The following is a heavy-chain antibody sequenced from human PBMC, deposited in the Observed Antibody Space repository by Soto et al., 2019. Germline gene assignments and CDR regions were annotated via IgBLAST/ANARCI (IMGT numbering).Heavy chain of an antibody. Sequence: SETLSLTCAVYGGSFSGYYWSWIRQPPGKGLEWIGEINHSGSTNYNPSLKSRVTISVDTSKHQFSLKLSSVTAADTAVYYCARGRLTYQLLASQPWPSHMDVWGKGTTVTVSS. J-gene: IGHJ6*03. V-gene: IGHV4-34*01. CDR3: ARGRLTYQLLASQPWPSHMDV. CDR1: GGSFSGYY. CDR2: INHSGST. D-gene: IGHD2-2*01.